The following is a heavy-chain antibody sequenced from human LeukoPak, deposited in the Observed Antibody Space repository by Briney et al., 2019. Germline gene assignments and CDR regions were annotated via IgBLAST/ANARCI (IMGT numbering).Heavy chain of an antibody. Sequence: ASVKVSCKASGYTFTSYGISWVRQAPGQGLEWMGIINPSGGRTTHAQKFQGRVTMTRDTSTSTVYMELRSLRSEDTAVYYCARGRKYTSGYRVTELGSGYSDYWGQGTLVTVSS. V-gene: IGHV1-46*01. J-gene: IGHJ4*02. CDR2: INPSGGRT. CDR1: GYTFTSYG. CDR3: ARGRKYTSGYRVTELGSGYSDY. D-gene: IGHD5-18*01.